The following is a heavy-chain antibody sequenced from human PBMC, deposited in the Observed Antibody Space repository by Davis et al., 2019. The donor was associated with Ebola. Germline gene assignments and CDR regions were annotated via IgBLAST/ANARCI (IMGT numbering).Heavy chain of an antibody. J-gene: IGHJ4*02. CDR1: GFIFTSHS. CDR2: VGLRNGAT. V-gene: IGHV3-48*02. Sequence: GGSLRLSCAASGFIFTSHSMNWVRQAPGKGLEWFAYVGLRNGATYYADSVEGRFTISRNNAEKSVFLQMNSLTDEDTAVYYCVRDHNWSFDSWGQGTLVIVSS. CDR3: VRDHNWSFDS.